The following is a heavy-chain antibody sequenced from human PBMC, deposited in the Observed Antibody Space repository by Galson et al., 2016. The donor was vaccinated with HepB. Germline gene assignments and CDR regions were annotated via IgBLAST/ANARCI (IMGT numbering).Heavy chain of an antibody. CDR3: ANYFDSSGYSNRGAFDI. CDR2: IYPGDSDT. D-gene: IGHD3-22*01. CDR1: GYSFPSYW. Sequence: QSGAEVKKPGESLKISCKGFGYSFPSYWIAWVRQMPGKGLEWMGIIYPGDSDTTYSPSFQGQVTISADKSISTAYLQWSSLKASDTAIYYCANYFDSSGYSNRGAFDIWGQGTMVTVSS. V-gene: IGHV5-51*01. J-gene: IGHJ3*02.